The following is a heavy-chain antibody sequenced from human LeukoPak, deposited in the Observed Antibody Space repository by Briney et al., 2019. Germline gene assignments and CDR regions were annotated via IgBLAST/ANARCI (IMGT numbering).Heavy chain of an antibody. Sequence: PSETLSLTCTVSGYSISSGYYWGWIRQPPGKGLEWIGSIYHSGSTYYNPSLKSRVTISVDTSKNQFSLKLSSVTAADTAVYYCARVVLRYFDWSLLGYYYYYYMDVWGKGTTSPSP. J-gene: IGHJ6*03. V-gene: IGHV4-38-2*02. CDR3: ARVVLRYFDWSLLGYYYYYYMDV. CDR1: GYSISSGYY. D-gene: IGHD3-9*01. CDR2: IYHSGST.